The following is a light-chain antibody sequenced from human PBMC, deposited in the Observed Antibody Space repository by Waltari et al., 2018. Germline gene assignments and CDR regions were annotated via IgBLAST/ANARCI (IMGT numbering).Light chain of an antibody. Sequence: QSALTQPASVSGSPGQSITIPCTGTSSAVGCYNLVSWYQQHPGKAPKLMIYEVSKRPSGVSNRFSGSKSGNTASLTISGLQAEDEADYYCCSYAGSSTHVVFGGGTKLTVL. CDR2: EVS. CDR1: SSAVGCYNL. J-gene: IGLJ2*01. CDR3: CSYAGSSTHVV. V-gene: IGLV2-23*02.